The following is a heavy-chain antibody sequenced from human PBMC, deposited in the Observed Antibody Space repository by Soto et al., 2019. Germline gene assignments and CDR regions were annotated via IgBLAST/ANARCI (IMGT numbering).Heavy chain of an antibody. Sequence: DVQLLESGGHLVQPGGSLRLSCSASGFTLSSYAMSWVRQAPGKGLEWVSSISAGGDMTYNSDSVKGRFTISRDNSNNALFLHMHNPRIEDTALYYCARGDSGGSGCPASYYYPGWVVWGQGATVTVS. V-gene: IGHV3-23*01. CDR1: GFTLSSYA. CDR3: ARGDSGGSGCPASYYYPGWVV. J-gene: IGHJ6*02. D-gene: IGHD2-15*01. CDR2: ISAGGDMT.